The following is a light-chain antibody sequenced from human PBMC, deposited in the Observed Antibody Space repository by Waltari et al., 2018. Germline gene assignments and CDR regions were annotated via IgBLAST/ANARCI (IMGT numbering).Light chain of an antibody. CDR2: DTS. V-gene: IGLV7-46*01. Sequence: QAVVTQEPSLTVSPGGTVTLTCGSSTGTVTSGHYPYWFQQKPGQLPRTLIFDTSNKPSWTPARFSGSLLGDKAALTLSGAQPEDEADYYCLLYYSGARVFGGGTKLTVL. J-gene: IGLJ2*01. CDR1: TGTVTSGHY. CDR3: LLYYSGARV.